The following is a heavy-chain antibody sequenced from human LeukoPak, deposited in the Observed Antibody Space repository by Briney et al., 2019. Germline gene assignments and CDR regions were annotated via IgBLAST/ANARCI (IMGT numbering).Heavy chain of an antibody. Sequence: ASVKVSCKASGYTFTGYYMHWVRQAPGQGLEWMGRINPNSGGTNYAQKFQGRVTMTRDTSISTAYMELSRLRSDDTAVYYCARVSAVAGTGRYFDYWDQGTLVTVSS. V-gene: IGHV1-2*06. CDR1: GYTFTGYY. CDR2: INPNSGGT. J-gene: IGHJ4*02. D-gene: IGHD6-19*01. CDR3: ARVSAVAGTGRYFDY.